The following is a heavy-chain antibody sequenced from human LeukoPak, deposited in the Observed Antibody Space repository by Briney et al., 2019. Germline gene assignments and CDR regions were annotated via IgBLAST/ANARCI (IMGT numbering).Heavy chain of an antibody. CDR1: GGTFSSYG. D-gene: IGHD1-26*01. CDR3: AKVGATRPAELDY. V-gene: IGHV1-69*13. Sequence: SVKVSCKASGGTFSSYGISWVRQAPGQGLEWMGGIIPIFATTNYAQKFQGRVTITADESTRTAYMELRSLRSEDTAVYYCAKVGATRPAELDYWGQGTLVTVSS. CDR2: IIPIFATT. J-gene: IGHJ4*02.